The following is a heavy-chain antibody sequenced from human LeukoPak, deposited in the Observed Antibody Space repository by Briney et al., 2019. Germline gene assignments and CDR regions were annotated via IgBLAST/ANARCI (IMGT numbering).Heavy chain of an antibody. J-gene: IGHJ4*02. Sequence: PGRSLRLSCTASGFTFGDYAMSWVRQAPGKGLEWVGFIRSKAYGGTTEYAASVKGRFTISRDESKSIAYLQMNSLKTEDTAVYYCTRPWGLPRYIQWCFDYWGQGTLVTVSS. D-gene: IGHD2-8*01. CDR3: TRPWGLPRYIQWCFDY. CDR2: IRSKAYGGTT. CDR1: GFTFGDYA. V-gene: IGHV3-49*04.